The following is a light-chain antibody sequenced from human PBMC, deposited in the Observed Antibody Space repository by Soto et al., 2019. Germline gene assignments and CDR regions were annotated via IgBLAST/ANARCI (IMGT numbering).Light chain of an antibody. Sequence: EIVMTQSPATLSVSPGERATLSCRASQSISSNLAWYQQKPGQAPRLLIYGASTRATGIPARFSGSGSATEFTLTISSLQSEDFATYYCQKYNSAPYTFGQGTKLEIK. V-gene: IGKV3-15*01. J-gene: IGKJ2*01. CDR3: QKYNSAPYT. CDR2: GAS. CDR1: QSISSN.